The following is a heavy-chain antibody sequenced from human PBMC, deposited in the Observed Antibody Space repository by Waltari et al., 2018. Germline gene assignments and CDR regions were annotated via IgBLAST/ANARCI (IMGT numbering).Heavy chain of an antibody. Sequence: QVQLQQWGAGLLKPSETLSLTCGVRGGSFSSYYWSWIRQSPGKGLEWIGEINHAGNLHDNPSFRSRVTMSIDTARNQFSLEVKSVIAADTAVYFCARISGLDYATPMWGLGTVVTVSS. CDR2: INHAGNL. D-gene: IGHD5-12*01. J-gene: IGHJ3*01. CDR1: GGSFSSYY. V-gene: IGHV4-34*01. CDR3: ARISGLDYATPM.